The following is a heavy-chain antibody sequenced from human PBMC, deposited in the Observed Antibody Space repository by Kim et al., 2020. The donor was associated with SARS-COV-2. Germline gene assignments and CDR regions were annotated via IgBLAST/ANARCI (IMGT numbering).Heavy chain of an antibody. V-gene: IGHV4-61*01. CDR1: GGSVSSGSYY. Sequence: SETLSLTCTVSGGSVSSGSYYWSWIRQPPGKGLEWIGYIYYSGSTNYNPSLKSRVTISVDTSKNQFSLKLSSVTAADTAVYYCARVGRGEGELAVDYWGQGTLVTVSS. J-gene: IGHJ4*02. D-gene: IGHD1-26*01. CDR3: ARVGRGEGELAVDY. CDR2: IYYSGST.